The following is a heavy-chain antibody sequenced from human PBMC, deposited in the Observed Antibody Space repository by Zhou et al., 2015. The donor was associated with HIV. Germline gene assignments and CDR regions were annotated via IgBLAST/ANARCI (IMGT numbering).Heavy chain of an antibody. CDR3: AGTTGTEYYYGMDV. CDR1: GYTFTSYG. J-gene: IGHJ6*02. Sequence: QVQLVQSGAEVKKPGASVKVSCKASGYTFTSYGISWVRQAPGQGLEWMGWISAYNGNTNYAQKLQGRVTMTRDTSISTAYMELSRLRSDDTAVYYCAGTTGTEYYYGMDVWGQGTTVTVSS. CDR2: ISAYNGNT. V-gene: IGHV1-18*01. D-gene: IGHD1-1*01.